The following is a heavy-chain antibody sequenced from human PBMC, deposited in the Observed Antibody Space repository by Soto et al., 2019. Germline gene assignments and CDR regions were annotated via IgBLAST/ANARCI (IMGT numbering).Heavy chain of an antibody. Sequence: QVQLVQSGAEVKKPGSSVKVSCKASGGTFSSYAISWVRQAPGQGLEWMGGIIPIFGTANYAQKSQGRVTITADESTSTAYMELSSLRSEDTAVYYCARDWGDYGDYVSWFDPWGQGTLVTVSS. CDR2: IIPIFGTA. CDR1: GGTFSSYA. CDR3: ARDWGDYGDYVSWFDP. J-gene: IGHJ5*02. D-gene: IGHD4-17*01. V-gene: IGHV1-69*01.